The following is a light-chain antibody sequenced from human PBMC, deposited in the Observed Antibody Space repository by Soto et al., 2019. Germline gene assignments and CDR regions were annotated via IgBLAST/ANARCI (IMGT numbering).Light chain of an antibody. CDR2: KVS. Sequence: DVVMTQSPLSLPVTVGQPASIXXRSXQSLVHSDGIAYFSWVQQRPGRSPRXXIDKVSNRDSGVPAIFSGSGAGTDFALKISRVDAEDVGVYSCKQGKHGTITFGQGTRLDI. CDR1: QSLVHSDGIAY. J-gene: IGKJ5*01. CDR3: KQGKHGTIT. V-gene: IGKV2-30*02.